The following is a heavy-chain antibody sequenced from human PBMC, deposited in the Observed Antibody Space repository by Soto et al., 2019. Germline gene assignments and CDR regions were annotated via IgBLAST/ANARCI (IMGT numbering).Heavy chain of an antibody. CDR3: ARERKSRELITMMGAGDYYYGRDF. CDR2: ISSSGSTI. Sequence: GGSLRLSCVASGFTFSSYSMNWVRQAPGKGLEWVSYISSSGSTIYYADSVKGRFTISRDNAKNSLYLQMNSLRAEDTAVYYCARERKSRELITMMGAGDYYYGRDFGGKGPTVTVPS. J-gene: IGHJ6*04. CDR1: GFTFSSYS. V-gene: IGHV3-48*04. D-gene: IGHD3-22*01.